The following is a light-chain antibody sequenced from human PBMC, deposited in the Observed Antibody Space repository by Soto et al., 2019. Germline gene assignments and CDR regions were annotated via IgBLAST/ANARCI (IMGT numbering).Light chain of an antibody. CDR1: QSLVGSDRKTD. J-gene: IGKJ3*01. V-gene: IGKV2D-29*02. CDR3: MQSADLPIT. Sequence: DIVMTQAPPSLSVIPGRPASISCKSNQSLVGSDRKTDLSWYVQKAGQSPQLRIYEVSKRFSGVPERFTGSGSATDFTLTISRVEAEDVGIYYCMQSADLPITFGPGTKVDI. CDR2: EVS.